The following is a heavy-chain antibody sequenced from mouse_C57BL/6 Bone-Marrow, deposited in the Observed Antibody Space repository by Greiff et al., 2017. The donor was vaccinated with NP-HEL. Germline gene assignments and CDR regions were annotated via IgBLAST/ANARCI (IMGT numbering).Heavy chain of an antibody. V-gene: IGHV14-4*01. CDR3: TRGSSGYVNAMDY. CDR1: GFNIKDDY. D-gene: IGHD3-2*02. Sequence: VQLQQSGAELVRPGASVKLSCTASGFNIKDDYMHWVKQRPEQGLEWIGWIDPENGYTEYASKFQGKATITADTSSNTAYLQLSSLTSEDTAVYYCTRGSSGYVNAMDYWGQGTSVTVSS. J-gene: IGHJ4*01. CDR2: IDPENGYT.